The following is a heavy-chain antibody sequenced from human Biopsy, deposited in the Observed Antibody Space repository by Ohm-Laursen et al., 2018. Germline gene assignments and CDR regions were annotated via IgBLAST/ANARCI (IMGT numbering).Heavy chain of an antibody. Sequence: SLRLSCTASGFTFSYYAMSWVRQAPGKGLEWVGRIKKKSNNDATAYAESMKGRFSIFRDDSKSTSFLQMNSLKIEDTAVYFCTRSAGYGYDYWGQGILVTVSS. CDR3: TRSAGYGYDY. J-gene: IGHJ4*02. D-gene: IGHD5-12*01. V-gene: IGHV3-73*01. CDR2: IKKKSNNDAT. CDR1: GFTFSYYA.